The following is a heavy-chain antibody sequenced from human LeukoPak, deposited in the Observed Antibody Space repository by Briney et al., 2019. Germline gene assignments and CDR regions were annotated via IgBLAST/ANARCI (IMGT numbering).Heavy chain of an antibody. CDR3: ARSRYSGYEGPFDY. CDR2: IYPGESDT. CDR1: GYLFTSYW. Sequence: GGSLQISCQGSGYLFTSYWIGWGRQVPGKGLEGRGIIYPGESDTRYSPSFQGQVTISADKSNSTAYLQWSSLKASDTAMYYCARSRYSGYEGPFDYWGQGTLVTVSS. J-gene: IGHJ4*02. V-gene: IGHV5-51*01. D-gene: IGHD5-12*01.